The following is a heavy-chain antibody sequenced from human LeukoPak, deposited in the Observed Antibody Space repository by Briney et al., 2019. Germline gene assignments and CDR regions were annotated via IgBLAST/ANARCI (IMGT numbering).Heavy chain of an antibody. CDR1: GGSFSGFY. CDR3: ARGLDTYKSRID. CDR2: IHPSGST. Sequence: PSETLSLTCGVYGGSFSGFYCTWIRQPPGKGLEWIGEIHPSGSTNYNPSLMSRVTMSLDTSKNQFSLKLTSVTAADTAVYFCARGLDTYKSRIDWGQGTLVTVSS. D-gene: IGHD3/OR15-3a*01. V-gene: IGHV4-34*01. J-gene: IGHJ4*02.